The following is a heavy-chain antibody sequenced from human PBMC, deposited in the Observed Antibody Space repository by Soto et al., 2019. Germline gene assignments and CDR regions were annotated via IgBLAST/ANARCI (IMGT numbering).Heavy chain of an antibody. CDR3: ARDHFAGSWVGD. CDR2: IYHSGST. D-gene: IGHD1-26*01. J-gene: IGHJ4*01. V-gene: IGHV4-30-2*01. CDR1: GGSISSGGYS. Sequence: SETLSLTCAVSGGSISSGGYSWNWIRQPPGKGLEWIGYIYHSGSTLYNPSLKSRVTISVDKSKNQFSLKLSSVTAAQTVVYYWARDHFAGSWVGDCGDGTLVSV.